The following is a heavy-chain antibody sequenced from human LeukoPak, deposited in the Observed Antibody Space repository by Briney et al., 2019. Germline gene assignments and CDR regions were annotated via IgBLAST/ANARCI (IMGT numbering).Heavy chain of an antibody. CDR1: GGSISSYY. Sequence: PSETLSLTCTVSGGSISSYYWSWIRQPAGKGLEWIGRIYTSGSTNYNPSLKSRVTMSVDTSKNQFSLKLSSVTAADTAVYYCAREKQSSGWYVPNYFDYWGQETLVTVSS. J-gene: IGHJ4*02. V-gene: IGHV4-4*07. CDR2: IYTSGST. D-gene: IGHD6-19*01. CDR3: AREKQSSGWYVPNYFDY.